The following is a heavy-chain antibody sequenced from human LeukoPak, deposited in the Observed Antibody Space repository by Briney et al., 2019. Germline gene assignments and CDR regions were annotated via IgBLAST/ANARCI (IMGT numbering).Heavy chain of an antibody. D-gene: IGHD3-22*01. CDR3: ARPYSDDSGFYVY. CDR1: GGSISSYY. J-gene: IGHJ4*02. V-gene: IGHV4-59*08. Sequence: PSETLSLTCTVSGGSISSYYWSWIRQPPGKGLEWIGYISYSGSTYYSPSLKSRVTISLDTSKNQFSLRLSSVTAADTAVYYCARPYSDDSGFYVYWGQGILVTVSS. CDR2: ISYSGST.